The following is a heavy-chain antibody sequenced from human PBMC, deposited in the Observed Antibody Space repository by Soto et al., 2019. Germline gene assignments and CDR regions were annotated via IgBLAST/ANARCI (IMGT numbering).Heavy chain of an antibody. CDR2: INHSGST. D-gene: IGHD3-22*01. J-gene: IGHJ4*02. Sequence: SETLSLTCAVYGGSFSGYYWSWIRQPPGKGLEWIGEINHSGSTNYNPSLKSRVTISVDTSKNQFSLKLSSVTAADTAVYYCARKNRSGYYYDGGSLGLDYWGQGTLVTVSS. CDR3: ARKNRSGYYYDGGSLGLDY. CDR1: GGSFSGYY. V-gene: IGHV4-34*01.